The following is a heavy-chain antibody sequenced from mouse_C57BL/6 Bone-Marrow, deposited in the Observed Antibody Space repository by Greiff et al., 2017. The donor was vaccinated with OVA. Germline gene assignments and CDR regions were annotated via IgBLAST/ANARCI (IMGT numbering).Heavy chain of an antibody. J-gene: IGHJ3*01. Sequence: EVHLVESGGGLVKPGGSLKLSCAASGFTFSSYAMSWVRQTPEKRLEWVATISDGGSYTYYPDNVKGRFTISRDNAKNNLYLQMSHLKSEDTAMYYCARDGYSNPTWFAYWGQGTLVTVSA. CDR1: GFTFSSYA. D-gene: IGHD2-5*01. V-gene: IGHV5-4*01. CDR2: ISDGGSYT. CDR3: ARDGYSNPTWFAY.